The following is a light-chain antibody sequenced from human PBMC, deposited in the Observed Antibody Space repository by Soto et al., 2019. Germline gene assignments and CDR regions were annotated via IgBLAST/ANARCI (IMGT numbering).Light chain of an antibody. CDR3: QKYSSAPPWT. J-gene: IGKJ1*01. CDR2: AAS. V-gene: IGKV1-27*01. CDR1: QGISNY. Sequence: DNQMTQSPSSLSASVGDRVTITCRASQGISNYLAWYQQKPGKVPKLLIYAASTLQSGVPSRFSGSGSGTDFTLTISSLQPEDVATYYCQKYSSAPPWTFGQGTKVEIK.